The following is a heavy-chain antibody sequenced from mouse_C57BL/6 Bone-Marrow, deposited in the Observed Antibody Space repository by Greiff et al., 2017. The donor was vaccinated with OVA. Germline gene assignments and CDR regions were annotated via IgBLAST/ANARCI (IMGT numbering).Heavy chain of an antibody. CDR1: GYSITSGYY. CDR2: ISYDGSN. Sequence: EVKLVESGPGLVKPSQSLSLTCSVTGYSITSGYYWNWIRQFPGNKLEWMGYISYDGSNNYNPSLKNRISITRDTSKNQFFLKLNSVTTEDTATYYCARTLGLYYFDYWGQGTTLTVSS. CDR3: ARTLGLYYFDY. V-gene: IGHV3-6*01. J-gene: IGHJ2*01. D-gene: IGHD4-1*01.